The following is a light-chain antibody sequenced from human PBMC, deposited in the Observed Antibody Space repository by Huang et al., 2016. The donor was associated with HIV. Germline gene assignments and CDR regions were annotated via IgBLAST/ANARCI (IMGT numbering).Light chain of an antibody. V-gene: IGKV1-39*01. CDR1: QSISRY. CDR3: QQSYSTPPWT. J-gene: IGKJ1*01. Sequence: DIQMTQSPSSLSASVGDRVTITCQASQSISRYLNWYQQKPGKAPKLLIYAADRLQSGVPSRFSGSGSGTDFTLTISSLQPEDFATYYCQQSYSTPPWTFGQGTKVEIK. CDR2: AAD.